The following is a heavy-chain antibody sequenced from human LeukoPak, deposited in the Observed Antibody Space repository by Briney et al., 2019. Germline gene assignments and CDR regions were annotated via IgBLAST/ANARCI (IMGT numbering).Heavy chain of an antibody. CDR3: ARRRLGYYFDY. CDR1: GGPFSGYY. Sequence: SETLSLTCGVYGGPFSGYYWSWIRQPPGKGLEWIGEINPRGSTNYNPSLKSRVTLSADTSKNQFSLTLNSVTAADTAVYYCARRRLGYYFDYWGQGTLVTVSS. CDR2: INPRGST. J-gene: IGHJ4*02. D-gene: IGHD5-24*01. V-gene: IGHV4-34*01.